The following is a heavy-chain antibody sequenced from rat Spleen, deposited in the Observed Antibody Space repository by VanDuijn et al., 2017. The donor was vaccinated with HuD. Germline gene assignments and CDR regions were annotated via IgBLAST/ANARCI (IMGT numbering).Heavy chain of an antibody. CDR1: GFTFSDYN. D-gene: IGHD1-5*01. CDR3: ERQSNIGTLDY. CDR2: ISYDGSST. J-gene: IGHJ2*01. Sequence: EVQLVESGGGLVQPGRSLKLSCAASGFTFSDYNIAWVRQAPKKGLEWVATISYDGSSTYYRDSVKGRFTISRDNAKSTLYLQMDSLRSEDTATYYCERQSNIGTLDYWGQGVMVTVSS. V-gene: IGHV5-7*01.